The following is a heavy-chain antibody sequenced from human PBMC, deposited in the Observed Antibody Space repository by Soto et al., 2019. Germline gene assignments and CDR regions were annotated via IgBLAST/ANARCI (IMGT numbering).Heavy chain of an antibody. J-gene: IGHJ4*02. CDR2: ICDDGSDK. Sequence: QVQVVESGGGVVQPGGSMRLSCAASGFTFATYAMHWVRQAPGKGLEWVAVICDDGSDKYYAVSVKGRFSISRDNSKSTLFLQLDSLRPEDTAVYRCAKDRDNEAVYYFDSWGQGALITVSS. D-gene: IGHD1-1*01. V-gene: IGHV3-30*18. CDR1: GFTFATYA. CDR3: AKDRDNEAVYYFDS.